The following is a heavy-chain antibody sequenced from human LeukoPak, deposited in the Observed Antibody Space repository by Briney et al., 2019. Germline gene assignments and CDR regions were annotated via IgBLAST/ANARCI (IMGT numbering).Heavy chain of an antibody. CDR2: IYYRGNT. CDR1: GGSISDSNYY. Sequence: SETLSLTCTVSGGSISDSNYYWGWIRQPPGRGLEWIGNIYYRGNTFYSPSLKSRVTVSVDTSKNQFSLKLSSVTAADTATYYCARQSTIAAAKIDPWGQGSLVTVSS. V-gene: IGHV4-39*01. CDR3: ARQSTIAAAKIDP. J-gene: IGHJ5*02. D-gene: IGHD6-25*01.